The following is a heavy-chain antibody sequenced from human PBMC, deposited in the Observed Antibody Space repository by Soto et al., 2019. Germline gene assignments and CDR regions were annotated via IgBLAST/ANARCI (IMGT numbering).Heavy chain of an antibody. CDR3: ARELVVVPAAMVKDIGYFYL. Sequence: QVQLVQSGAEVKKPGASVKVSCKASGYTFTSYGISWVRQAPGQGLEWMGWISAYNGNTNYAQKLQGRVTMTPDTSTSTAYMELRSLRSDDTAVYYCARELVVVPAAMVKDIGYFYLWGRGTLVTVSS. CDR1: GYTFTSYG. CDR2: ISAYNGNT. V-gene: IGHV1-18*01. D-gene: IGHD2-2*01. J-gene: IGHJ2*01.